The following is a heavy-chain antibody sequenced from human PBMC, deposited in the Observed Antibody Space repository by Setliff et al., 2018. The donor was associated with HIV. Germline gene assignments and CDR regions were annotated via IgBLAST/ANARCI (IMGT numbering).Heavy chain of an antibody. V-gene: IGHV1-18*04. CDR3: ARTYYYDSSGYYGYYYYYYMDV. J-gene: IGHJ6*03. D-gene: IGHD3-22*01. CDR1: GYTFTSYG. CDR2: ISTHNGNT. Sequence: ASVKVSCKASGYTFTSYGISWVRQAPGQGLEWMGWISTHNGNTNYAQKVQGIVIMTTDTSTSTAYMELRCLRSDDTAVYYFARTYYYDSSGYYGYYYYYYMDVWGKGTTVTVSS.